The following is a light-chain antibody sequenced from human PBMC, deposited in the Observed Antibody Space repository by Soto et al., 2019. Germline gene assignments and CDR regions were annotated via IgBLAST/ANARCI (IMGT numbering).Light chain of an antibody. CDR1: ESVRSN. CDR3: QQYNHWPPNT. CDR2: DAP. J-gene: IGKJ2*01. V-gene: IGKV3-15*01. Sequence: DIVMTQSPDTLSVTPGERATLSCRASESVRSNLAWYHQQRGQAPRLVIYDAPTRATGVPARISGSGSGTEFTLSIRSLQSEDLGVYYCQQYNHWPPNTFGQGTKLEMK.